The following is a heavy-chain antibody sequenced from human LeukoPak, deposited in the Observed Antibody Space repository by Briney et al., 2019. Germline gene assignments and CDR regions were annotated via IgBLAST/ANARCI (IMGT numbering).Heavy chain of an antibody. CDR2: IHYSGST. Sequence: SETLSLTCTVSGGSISSGGYYWSWIRQPPGKGLEWIGYIHYSGSTNYNPSLKSRVTISVATSKNQFSLKLSSVTAADTAVYYCARVIFDYYDSSGYYLYLDYWGQGTLVTVSS. D-gene: IGHD3-22*01. CDR3: ARVIFDYYDSSGYYLYLDY. CDR1: GGSISSGGYY. V-gene: IGHV4-61*08. J-gene: IGHJ4*02.